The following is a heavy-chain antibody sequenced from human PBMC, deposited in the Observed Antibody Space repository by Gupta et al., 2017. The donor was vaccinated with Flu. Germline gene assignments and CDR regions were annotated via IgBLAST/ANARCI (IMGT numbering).Heavy chain of an antibody. CDR1: GFTFSSYE. CDR3: ATATIYSSGGPGWCDP. J-gene: IGHJ5*02. Sequence: EVQLVESGGGLVQPGGSLRLSCAASGFTFSSYEMNWVRQAPGKGLEWVSYISSTDSTIYYADAVKGRFTISRDNAKNSLYLQMNSMRAEDTAVYYCATATIYSSGGPGWCDPWGQGTLVTVSS. CDR2: ISSTDSTI. D-gene: IGHD6-19*01. V-gene: IGHV3-48*03.